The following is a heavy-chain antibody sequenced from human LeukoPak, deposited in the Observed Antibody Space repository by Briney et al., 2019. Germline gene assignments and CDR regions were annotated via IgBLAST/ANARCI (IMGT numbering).Heavy chain of an antibody. CDR3: ARRFHLRGHLHYFDY. CDR2: IYYSGST. J-gene: IGHJ4*02. CDR1: GDSISSKNHY. Sequence: SETLSLNCTVSGDSISSKNHYWGWIRQSPGKGLEWIGSIYYSGSTYYNPSLKSRVTISIDTSKNHFSLKVSSVTAADTAFYYCARRFHLRGHLHYFDYWGQGTLVTVSS. V-gene: IGHV4-39*02. D-gene: IGHD2-21*01.